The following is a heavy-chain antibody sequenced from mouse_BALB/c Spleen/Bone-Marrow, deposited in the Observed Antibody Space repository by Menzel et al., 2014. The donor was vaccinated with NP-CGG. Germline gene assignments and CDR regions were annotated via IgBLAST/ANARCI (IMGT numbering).Heavy chain of an antibody. CDR1: GFTIHDTS. CDR3: ATLTGTFDY. CDR2: IYPANGYT. V-gene: IGHV14-3*02. Sequence: EVQLQQSGAALVTPGASVTLSCTASGFTIHDTSLTWVTPRAEQFLEWLGRIYPANGYTEYDPKFQGKATIIADTSSNTAYLQLGRMTSEDTAGYYWATLTGTFDYWAQGTTRTVSA. D-gene: IGHD4-1*01. J-gene: IGHJ2*01.